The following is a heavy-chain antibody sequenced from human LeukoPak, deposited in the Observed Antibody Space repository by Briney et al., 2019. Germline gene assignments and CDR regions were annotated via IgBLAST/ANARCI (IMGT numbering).Heavy chain of an antibody. V-gene: IGHV3-74*01. D-gene: IGHD6-6*01. Sequence: GSLRLSCAASGFTFSSYWMHWVRQAQGKGVVWVSRINSDGSSTSYADSVKGRFTISRDNAKNTLYLQMNSLRAEDTAVYYCARGYGSSRGWYWGQGTLVTVSS. CDR3: ARGYGSSRGWY. J-gene: IGHJ4*02. CDR2: INSDGSST. CDR1: GFTFSSYW.